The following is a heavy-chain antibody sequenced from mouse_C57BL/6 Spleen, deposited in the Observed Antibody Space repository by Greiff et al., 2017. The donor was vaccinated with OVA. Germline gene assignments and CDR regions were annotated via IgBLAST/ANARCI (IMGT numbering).Heavy chain of an antibody. J-gene: IGHJ3*01. CDR2: IDPNSGGT. CDR1: GYTFTSYW. V-gene: IGHV1-72*01. CDR3: ARWDYGSSFAY. Sequence: VQLQQPGAELVKPGASVKLSCKASGYTFTSYWMHWVKQRPGRGLEWIGRIDPNSGGTKYNEKFKSKATLTVDKPSSTAYTQLSSLTSEDSAVYYCARWDYGSSFAYWGQGTLVTVSA. D-gene: IGHD1-1*01.